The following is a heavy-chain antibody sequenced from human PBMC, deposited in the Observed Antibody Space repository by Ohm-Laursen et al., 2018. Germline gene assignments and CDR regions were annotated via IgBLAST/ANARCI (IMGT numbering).Heavy chain of an antibody. CDR2: ISGDVNYI. D-gene: IGHD6-13*01. V-gene: IGHV3-21*01. CDR3: ARDATAGGTLG. Sequence: GSLRLSCAASGFAFSAYNMYWVRQAPGKGLEWVSSISGDVNYIYYADSVKGRFTISRDNAKSSLYLQMHSLRGDDTAVYYCARDATAGGTLGWGQGTLVTVSP. J-gene: IGHJ4*02. CDR1: GFAFSAYN.